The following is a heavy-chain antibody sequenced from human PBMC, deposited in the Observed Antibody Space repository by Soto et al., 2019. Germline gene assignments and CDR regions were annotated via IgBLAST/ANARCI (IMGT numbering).Heavy chain of an antibody. CDR1: GFSLNTGEEG. CDR2: LYGNDDD. Sequence: QITLKESGPTLVKPTQTLTLTCSFSGFSLNTGEEGVGWVRQPPGKALEWLALLYGNDDDRYRPSLDSRLTVTNDTSKNHLFLTVPNLDPTDTAPYYCAHSRINDPSAYWGQGALVIVSA. V-gene: IGHV2-5*01. J-gene: IGHJ4*02. CDR3: AHSRINDPSAY.